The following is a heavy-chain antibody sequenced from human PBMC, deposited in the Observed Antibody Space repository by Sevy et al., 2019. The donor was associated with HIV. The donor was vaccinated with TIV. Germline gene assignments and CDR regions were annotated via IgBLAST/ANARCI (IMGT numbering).Heavy chain of an antibody. CDR2: ISYDGSNK. D-gene: IGHD3-10*01. V-gene: IGHV3-30-3*01. J-gene: IGHJ4*02. Sequence: GGSLRLSCAASGFTFSSYAMHWVHQAPGKGLEWVAVISYDGSNKYYADSVKGRFTISRDNSKNTLYLQMNSLRAEDTAVYYCARIPSTMVRGVKDYWGQGTLVTVSS. CDR1: GFTFSSYA. CDR3: ARIPSTMVRGVKDY.